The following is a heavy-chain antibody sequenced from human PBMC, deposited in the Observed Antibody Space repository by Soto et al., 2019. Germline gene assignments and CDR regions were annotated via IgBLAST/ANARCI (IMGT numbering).Heavy chain of an antibody. D-gene: IGHD6-19*01. CDR3: ARGKPPGYSSGWYQRYYFDY. J-gene: IGHJ4*02. V-gene: IGHV4-59*02. CDR1: RGYVNTFH. CDR2: IYSSGST. Sequence: SETLSLTCTVSRGYVNTFHWSWVRQPPGKGLEWIGYIYSSGSTNYNPSLKSRVTISVDTSKNQFSLKLSSVTAADTAVYYCARGKPPGYSSGWYQRYYFDYWGQGTLVTVS.